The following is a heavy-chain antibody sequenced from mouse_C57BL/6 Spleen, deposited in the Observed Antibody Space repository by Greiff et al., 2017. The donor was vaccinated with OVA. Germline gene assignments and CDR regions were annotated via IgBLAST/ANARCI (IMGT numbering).Heavy chain of an antibody. J-gene: IGHJ4*01. CDR1: GYTFTSYW. Sequence: VQLQQPGTELVKPGASVKLSCKASGYTFTSYWMHWVKQRPGQGLEWIGNINPSNGGTNYNEQFKSKATLTVDKSSSTAYMQLSSLTSYDSAVYYCAREYYSTFYAMDYWGQGTSVTVSS. CDR2: INPSNGGT. D-gene: IGHD2-5*01. CDR3: AREYYSTFYAMDY. V-gene: IGHV1-53*01.